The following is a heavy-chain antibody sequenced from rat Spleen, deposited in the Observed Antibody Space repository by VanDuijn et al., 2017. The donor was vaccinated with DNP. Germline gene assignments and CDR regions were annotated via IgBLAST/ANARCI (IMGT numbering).Heavy chain of an antibody. CDR1: GFTFSDYY. D-gene: IGHD1-2*01. CDR2: ISTGGGNT. V-gene: IGHV5S11*01. Sequence: EVQLVESGGGLVQPGRSLKLSCAASGFTFSDYYMAWVRQAPTKGLEWVAYISTGGGNTHYRDSVKGRFTISRDNAKSTLYLQMDSLRSEETATYYCARMKTIAAMDYAMDAWGQGTSVTVSS. CDR3: ARMKTIAAMDYAMDA. J-gene: IGHJ4*01.